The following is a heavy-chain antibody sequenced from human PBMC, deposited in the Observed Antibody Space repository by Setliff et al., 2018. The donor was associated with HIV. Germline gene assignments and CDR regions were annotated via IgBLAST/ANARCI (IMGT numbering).Heavy chain of an antibody. J-gene: IGHJ4*02. Sequence: ASETLSLTCTVSGGSISGDFWTWIRQPAGEGLEWIGRTHASGTTQCEPSLKNRCSMSIDTSKNQFSLKLSSVTAADTAVYYCARQTATGTSATFDSWGQGSLVTV. V-gene: IGHV4-4*07. CDR3: ARQTATGTSATFDS. CDR1: GGSISGDF. D-gene: IGHD2-21*02. CDR2: THASGTT.